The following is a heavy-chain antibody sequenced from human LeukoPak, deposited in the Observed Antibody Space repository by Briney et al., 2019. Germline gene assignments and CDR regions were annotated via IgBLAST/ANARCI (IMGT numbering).Heavy chain of an antibody. J-gene: IGHJ4*02. CDR3: ARGDYDYVFDY. Sequence: SQTLSLTCTVSGGSISSGDYYWSWIRQPPGKGLEWIGYIYYSGNTYCNPSLKSRVTISVDTSKNQFSLKLSSVTAADTAVYYCARGDYDYVFDYWGQGTLVTVSS. CDR2: IYYSGNT. V-gene: IGHV4-30-4*01. CDR1: GGSISSGDYY. D-gene: IGHD3-16*01.